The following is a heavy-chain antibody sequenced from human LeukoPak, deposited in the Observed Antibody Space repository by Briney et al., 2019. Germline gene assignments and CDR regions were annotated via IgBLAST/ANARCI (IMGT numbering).Heavy chain of an antibody. D-gene: IGHD1-26*01. Sequence: PGGSLRLSCAASGFTFSSSAMSWVRQAPGKGLEWVSGISGSDNNTYYPDSVKGRFTISRDNSKNTLYLQMNSLRAEDTAVYYCAKGRKWELEDWGQGTLVTVSS. V-gene: IGHV3-23*01. CDR1: GFTFSSSA. CDR2: ISGSDNNT. CDR3: AKGRKWELED. J-gene: IGHJ4*02.